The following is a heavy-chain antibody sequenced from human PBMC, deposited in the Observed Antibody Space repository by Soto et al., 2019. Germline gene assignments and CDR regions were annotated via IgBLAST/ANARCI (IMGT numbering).Heavy chain of an antibody. CDR2: ISANGDNV. D-gene: IGHD4-17*01. CDR3: AKDMKWGGMTTIHYFDS. V-gene: IGHV3-9*01. CDR1: GFTVDDYA. Sequence: GGSLRLSCVASGFTVDDYAMHWVRQAPGKGMEWVSGISANGDNVDYADSVKGRFTVSRDNAKNSLFLQMNSLRPEDTALYYCAKDMKWGGMTTIHYFDSWGQGT. J-gene: IGHJ4*02.